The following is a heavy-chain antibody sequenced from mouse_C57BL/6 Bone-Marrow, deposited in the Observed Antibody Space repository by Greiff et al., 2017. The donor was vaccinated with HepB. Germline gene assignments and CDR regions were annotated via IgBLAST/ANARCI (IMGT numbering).Heavy chain of an antibody. J-gene: IGHJ4*01. CDR1: GYKFTDYE. Sequence: QVQLQQSGAELVRPGASVTLSCKASGYKFTDYEMHWVKQTPVHGLEWIGAIDPETGGTAYNQKFKGKAILTADKSSSTAYMELRSLTSEDSAVYYGTRSIYDGYYEVMDYWGQGTSVTVSS. D-gene: IGHD2-3*01. CDR3: TRSIYDGYYEVMDY. CDR2: IDPETGGT. V-gene: IGHV1-15*01.